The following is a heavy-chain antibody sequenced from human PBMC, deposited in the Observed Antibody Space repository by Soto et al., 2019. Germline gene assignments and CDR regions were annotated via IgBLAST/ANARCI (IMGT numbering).Heavy chain of an antibody. Sequence: QVQLVQSGAEVKKPGASVKVSCNASGYTLSDYFMHWVRQAPGQGLEWMGTINPRGGSTRYAENFQGRVTMTSVTSTSTVYMELSSLRSDDTAVFYCARGSGSFVYGMDVWGQGTRVTVSS. CDR1: GYTLSDYF. D-gene: IGHD3-10*01. V-gene: IGHV1-46*01. CDR3: ARGSGSFVYGMDV. CDR2: INPRGGST. J-gene: IGHJ6*02.